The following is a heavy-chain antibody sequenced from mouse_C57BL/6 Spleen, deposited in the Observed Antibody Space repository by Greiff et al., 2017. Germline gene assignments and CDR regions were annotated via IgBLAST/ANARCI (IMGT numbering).Heavy chain of an antibody. J-gene: IGHJ4*01. V-gene: IGHV1-54*01. CDR2: INPGSGGT. CDR3: AREESTPYAMDY. D-gene: IGHD5-1*01. CDR1: GYAFTNYL. Sequence: VQLQQSGAELVRPGTSVKVSCKASGYAFTNYLIEWVKQRPGQGLEWIGVINPGSGGTNYNEKFKGKATLTADKSSSTAYMQLSSLTSEDSAVYFCAREESTPYAMDYWGQGTSVTVSS.